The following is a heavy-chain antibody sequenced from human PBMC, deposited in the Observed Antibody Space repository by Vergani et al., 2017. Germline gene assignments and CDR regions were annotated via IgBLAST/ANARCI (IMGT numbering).Heavy chain of an antibody. V-gene: IGHV3-23*01. D-gene: IGHD5-12*01. CDR3: ANANPRNSGYDYLYYYHAMDV. CDR1: GFTFNHYA. J-gene: IGHJ6*02. Sequence: EVQLLESGGDLVQPGGSLRLSCAASGFTFNHYAMNWVRQAPGKGLEWVSGISGSGGSTYYAGSVKGRFTISRDSSTNTLYRQMNSLSAGDSAVYYFANANPRNSGYDYLYYYHAMDVWCQGTTVTVSS. CDR2: ISGSGGST.